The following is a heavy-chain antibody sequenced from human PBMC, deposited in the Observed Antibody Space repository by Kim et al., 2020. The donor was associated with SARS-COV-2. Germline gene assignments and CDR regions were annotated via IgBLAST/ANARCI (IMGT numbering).Heavy chain of an antibody. CDR2: ISYDGSNK. Sequence: GGSLRLSCAASGFTFSSYGMHWVRQAPGKGLEWVAVISYDGSNKYYADSVKGRFTISRDNSKNTLYLQMNSLRAEDTAVYYCAKSKGYCSGGSCYVGGFVYYGMDVWGQGTTVTVSS. CDR1: GFTFSSYG. CDR3: AKSKGYCSGGSCYVGGFVYYGMDV. V-gene: IGHV3-30*18. J-gene: IGHJ6*02. D-gene: IGHD2-15*01.